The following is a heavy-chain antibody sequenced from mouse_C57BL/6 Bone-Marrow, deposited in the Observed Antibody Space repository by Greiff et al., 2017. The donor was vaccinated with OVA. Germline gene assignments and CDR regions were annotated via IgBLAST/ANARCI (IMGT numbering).Heavy chain of an antibody. V-gene: IGHV5-12*01. CDR2: ISNGGGST. CDR3: AREGTAQAFYAMDY. J-gene: IGHJ4*01. Sequence: DVHLVESGGGLVQPGGSLKLSCAASGFTFSDYYMYWVRQTPEKRLEWVAYISNGGGSTYYPDTVKGRFTISRDNAKNTLYLQMSRLKSEDTAMYYCAREGTAQAFYAMDYWGQGTSVTVSS. CDR1: GFTFSDYY. D-gene: IGHD3-2*02.